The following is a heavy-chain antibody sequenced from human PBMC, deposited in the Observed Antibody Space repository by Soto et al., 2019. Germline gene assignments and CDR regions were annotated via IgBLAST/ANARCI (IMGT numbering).Heavy chain of an antibody. CDR1: GFTFSTYT. J-gene: IGHJ3*01. CDR2: ISYDGSNK. CDR3: ATEPVTQPGHDAFDL. Sequence: QVQLVESGGGMVQPGGSLRLSCAASGFTFSTYTMHWVRQAPGKGLEWVALISYDGSNKYYADSVKDRFTISRDTSKSTLYLQMNSLRTEDTAVFYCATEPVTQPGHDAFDLWGQGTMVTVSS. V-gene: IGHV3-30-3*01. D-gene: IGHD4-17*01.